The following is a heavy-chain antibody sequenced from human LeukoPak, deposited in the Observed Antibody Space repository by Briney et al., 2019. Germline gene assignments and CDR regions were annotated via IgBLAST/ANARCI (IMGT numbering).Heavy chain of an antibody. CDR1: GFTFTNYN. V-gene: IGHV3-48*01. J-gene: IGHJ5*02. Sequence: GGSLRLSCAASGFTFTNYNMNWVREAPGRGLEWVSYISGGSGTIYYADSVRGRFTVSRDNAKDSLWLKMDSLRVEDTAVYFCARLYGDWFDPWGPGTLVPVSS. CDR2: ISGGSGTI. CDR3: ARLYGDWFDP. D-gene: IGHD4-17*01.